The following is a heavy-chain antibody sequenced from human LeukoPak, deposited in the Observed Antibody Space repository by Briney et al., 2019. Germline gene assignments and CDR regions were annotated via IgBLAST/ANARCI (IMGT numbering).Heavy chain of an antibody. CDR2: ISSSGSTI. J-gene: IGHJ4*02. CDR3: AKGYYGSGSYGWFDY. V-gene: IGHV3-48*03. D-gene: IGHD3-10*01. Sequence: GGSLRLSCAASGFTFSSYEMNWVRQAPGKGLEWVSYISSSGSTIYYADSVKGRFTISRDNSKNTLFLQMNSLRAEDTAVYYCAKGYYGSGSYGWFDYWGQGTLVTVSS. CDR1: GFTFSSYE.